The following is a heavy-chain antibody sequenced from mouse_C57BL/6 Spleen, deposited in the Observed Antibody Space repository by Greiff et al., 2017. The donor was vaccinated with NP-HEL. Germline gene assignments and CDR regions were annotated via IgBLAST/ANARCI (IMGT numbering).Heavy chain of an antibody. CDR2: IWSGGST. V-gene: IGHV2-2*01. J-gene: IGHJ4*01. CDR1: GFSLTSYG. CDR3: ASPTGKDYAMDY. D-gene: IGHD4-1*02. Sequence: QVQLQQSGPGLVQPSQSLSITCTVSGFSLTSYGVHWVRQSPGKGLEWLGVIWSGGSTDYNAAFISRLSISKDNSKSQVFFKMYSLQADDTAIYYCASPTGKDYAMDYWGQGTSVTVSS.